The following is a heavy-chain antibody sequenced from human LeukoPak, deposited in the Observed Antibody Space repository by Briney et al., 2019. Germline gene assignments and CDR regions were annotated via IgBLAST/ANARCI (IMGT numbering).Heavy chain of an antibody. CDR3: TAHRNWNDDPWGMDV. D-gene: IGHD1-1*01. CDR1: GFTFSNAW. V-gene: IGHV3-15*01. Sequence: GGSLRLSCAASGFTFSNAWMSWVRQAPGKGLEWVGRIKSKTDGGTTDYAAPVKGRFTISRDDSKNTLYLQMNSLKTEDTAVYYCTAHRNWNDDPWGMDVWGQGTTVTVSS. J-gene: IGHJ6*02. CDR2: IKSKTDGGTT.